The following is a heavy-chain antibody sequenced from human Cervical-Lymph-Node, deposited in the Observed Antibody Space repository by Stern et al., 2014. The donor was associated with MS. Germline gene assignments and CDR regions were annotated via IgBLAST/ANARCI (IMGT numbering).Heavy chain of an antibody. V-gene: IGHV1-3*01. CDR1: GYSFGTYA. J-gene: IGHJ1*01. D-gene: IGHD6-19*01. CDR2: ISAGNGDK. CDR3: TRGRTYNPGWYPD. Sequence: QLQLVQSGAEVKKPGASVNVSCKASGYSFGTYAFHWLRQAPGERPEWMGWISAGNGDKKYSQKFQGRVTIDRDTSATTAYLELRSLESEDTAIYYCTRGRTYNPGWYPDWGQGTLVTFFS.